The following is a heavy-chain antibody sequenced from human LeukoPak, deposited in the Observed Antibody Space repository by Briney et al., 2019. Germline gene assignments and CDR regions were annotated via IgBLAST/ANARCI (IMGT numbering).Heavy chain of an antibody. CDR2: ISSSGSSI. D-gene: IGHD6-6*01. V-gene: IGHV3-11*01. CDR3: AILPWASSSGYGMDV. Sequence: GGSLRLSCAASGFTFSDYFMSWIRQAPGKGLEWVSHISSSGSSIYYADSVKGRFTISRDNAKNSLYLQMNSLRAEDTAVYYCAILPWASSSGYGMDVWGQGTTVSVSS. J-gene: IGHJ6*02. CDR1: GFTFSDYF.